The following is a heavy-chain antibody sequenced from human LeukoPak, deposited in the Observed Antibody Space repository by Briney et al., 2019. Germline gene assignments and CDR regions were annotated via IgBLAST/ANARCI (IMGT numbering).Heavy chain of an antibody. D-gene: IGHD3-3*01. CDR3: ARPTYYDFWSGAASHYYYMDV. V-gene: IGHV4-39*01. J-gene: IGHJ6*03. CDR2: IYYSGST. CDR1: GGSISSSSYY. Sequence: SETLSLTCTVSGGSISSSSYYWGWIRQPPGKGLEWIGSIYYSGSTYYNPSLKSRVTISVDTSKNQFSLKLSSVTAADTAVYYCARPTYYDFWSGAASHYYYMDVWGKGTTVTVSS.